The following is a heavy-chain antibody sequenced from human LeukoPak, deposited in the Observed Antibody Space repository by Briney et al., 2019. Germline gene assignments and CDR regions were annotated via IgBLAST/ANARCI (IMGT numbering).Heavy chain of an antibody. J-gene: IGHJ4*02. CDR3: ARDLTMVRGALDY. V-gene: IGHV4-31*03. Sequence: PSETLSLTCTVSGGSISSGGYYWSWIRQHPGKGLEWIGYIYYSGSTYYNPSLKSRVTISVDTSKNQFSPKLSSVTAADTAVYYCARDLTMVRGALDYWGQGTLVTVSS. D-gene: IGHD3-10*01. CDR2: IYYSGST. CDR1: GGSISSGGYY.